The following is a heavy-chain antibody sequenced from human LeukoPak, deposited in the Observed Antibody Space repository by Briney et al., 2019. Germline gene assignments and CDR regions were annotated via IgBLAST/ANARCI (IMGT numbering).Heavy chain of an antibody. CDR3: IKVGKSGNNWGPPS. Sequence: GGSLRLSCAASGFTFSSYTMNWVRQAPGKGLEWVSSISSSSSYIYYADSVKGRFIISTDASKDTMDLQMNNLRVEDTAIYYCIKVGKSGNNWGPPSWGQGALVTVS. CDR1: GFTFSSYT. J-gene: IGHJ5*02. CDR2: ISSSSSYI. V-gene: IGHV3-21*04. D-gene: IGHD1-1*01.